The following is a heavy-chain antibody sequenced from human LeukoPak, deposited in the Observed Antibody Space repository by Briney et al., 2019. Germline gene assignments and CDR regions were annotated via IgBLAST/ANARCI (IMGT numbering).Heavy chain of an antibody. CDR1: GYSFTSYW. J-gene: IGHJ4*01. CDR2: IYPGDADT. Sequence: GAFLKISCEGSGYSFTSYWNGWGHPMSGEGLEWVGIIYPGDADTRYLPSLKGQVTSSADNSVSTAYLQWSSLKASDTARYYCATLPQYSGSSGFDYWGQGTLVTVSS. V-gene: IGHV5-51*07. D-gene: IGHD6-6*01. CDR3: ATLPQYSGSSGFDY.